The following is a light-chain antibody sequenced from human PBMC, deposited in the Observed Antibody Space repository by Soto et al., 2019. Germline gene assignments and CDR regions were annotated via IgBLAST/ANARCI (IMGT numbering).Light chain of an antibody. CDR2: GAS. V-gene: IGKV3-20*01. J-gene: IGKJ5*01. CDR3: QQYGSSPIT. Sequence: EIVLTQSPGTLSLSPGDSATLSCRASQSVSSNLAWYQQKPGQAPRLLIYGASSRATGIPDRFSGSGSGTDFTLTISRLEPEDFAVYYCQQYGSSPITFGQGTRLEIK. CDR1: QSVSSN.